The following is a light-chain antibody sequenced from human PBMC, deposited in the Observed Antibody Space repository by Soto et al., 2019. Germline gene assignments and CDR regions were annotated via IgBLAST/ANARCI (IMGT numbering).Light chain of an antibody. Sequence: DIQMTQSPSSLSASVGDRVTVTCRTSQSISSYLNWYQQKPGNAPKLLIYAASSLESGVPSRFSGSGSGTDFTLTISSLQPEDFAIYFCQQTYTTPTYTFGQGTKLEIK. CDR3: QQTYTTPTYT. J-gene: IGKJ2*01. CDR2: AAS. CDR1: QSISSY. V-gene: IGKV1-39*01.